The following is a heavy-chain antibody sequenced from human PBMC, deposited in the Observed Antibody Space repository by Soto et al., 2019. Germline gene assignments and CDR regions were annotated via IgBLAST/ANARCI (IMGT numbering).Heavy chain of an antibody. CDR3: ARQGSGYPRLDV. CDR2: INHSGST. D-gene: IGHD5-12*01. Sequence: SETLSLTCAVYGWSFIGYYWSWIRQPPGKGLEWIGEINHSGSTNYNPSLKSRVTISVDTSKNQFSLNLSSVTAADTAVYYCARQGSGYPRLDVWGQGTMVTVSS. J-gene: IGHJ4*02. V-gene: IGHV4-34*01. CDR1: GWSFIGYY.